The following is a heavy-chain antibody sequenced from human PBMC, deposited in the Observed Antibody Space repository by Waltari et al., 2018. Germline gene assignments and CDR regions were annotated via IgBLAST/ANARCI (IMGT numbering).Heavy chain of an antibody. Sequence: EVQLVESGGGLVQPGGSLRLSCAASGFTFSDHYMDWVRQAPGKGLEWVGRTRNKADSYTTEYAASVKGRFTISRDDSKNSLYLQMNRLKTEDTAVYYCARELHYYYYYMDVWGKGTTVTVSS. CDR3: ARELHYYYYYMDV. V-gene: IGHV3-72*01. CDR1: GFTFSDHY. CDR2: TRNKADSYTT. J-gene: IGHJ6*03.